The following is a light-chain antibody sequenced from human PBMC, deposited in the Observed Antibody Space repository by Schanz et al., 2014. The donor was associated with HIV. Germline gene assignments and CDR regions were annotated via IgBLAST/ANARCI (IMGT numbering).Light chain of an antibody. Sequence: QSVLTQPPSASGTPGQRVTISCSGSSSNIGSNYVFWYQQLPGTAPTLLISRNNQRPSGVPDRFSGSKSGTSASLAISGLQSEDEADYYCSSFAGSNIPWVFGGGIKLTVL. J-gene: IGLJ3*02. CDR1: SSNIGSNY. V-gene: IGLV1-47*01. CDR2: RNN. CDR3: SSFAGSNIPWV.